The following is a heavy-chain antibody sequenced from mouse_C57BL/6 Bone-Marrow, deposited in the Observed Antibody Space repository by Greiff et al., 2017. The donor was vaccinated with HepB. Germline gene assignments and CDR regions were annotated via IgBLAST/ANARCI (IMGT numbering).Heavy chain of an antibody. V-gene: IGHV1-64*01. J-gene: IGHJ2*01. D-gene: IGHD3-2*01. Sequence: QVQLQQPGAELVKPGASVKLSCKASGYTFTSYWMHWVKQRPGQGLEWIGMIHPNSGSTNYNEKFKSKATLTVDKSSSTAYMQLSSLTSEDSSVYYCAILRGDKYYFDYWGQGTTLTVSS. CDR3: AILRGDKYYFDY. CDR2: IHPNSGST. CDR1: GYTFTSYW.